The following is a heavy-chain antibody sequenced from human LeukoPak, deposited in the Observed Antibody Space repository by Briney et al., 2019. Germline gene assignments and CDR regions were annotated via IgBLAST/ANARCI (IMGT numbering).Heavy chain of an antibody. J-gene: IGHJ5*02. CDR2: INAGNGNT. D-gene: IGHD4-17*01. V-gene: IGHV1-3*01. CDR1: GYTFTSYA. CDR3: ARAGDYGDYDWFDA. Sequence: PWATLKVSCKASGYTFTSYAMHWVRQAPGQRLKRMGWINAGNGNTKYSQKFQGRVTITRDTSASTAYMELSSLRSEDTAVYYCARAGDYGDYDWFDAWGQGTLVTVSS.